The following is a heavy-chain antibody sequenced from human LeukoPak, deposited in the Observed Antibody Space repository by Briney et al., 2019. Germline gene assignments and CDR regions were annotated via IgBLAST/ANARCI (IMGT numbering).Heavy chain of an antibody. CDR3: ASSQLGQEYYYYMDV. V-gene: IGHV1-46*01. Sequence: GASVKVSCKASGYTFTDSYMHWVRQAPGQGLEWMGIINPSGNSTAYAQKFQGRVTMTRDMSTSTIYMELSSLRSEDTAVYFCASSQLGQEYYYYMDVWGTGTTVTVSS. CDR2: INPSGNST. CDR1: GYTFTDSY. D-gene: IGHD6-6*01. J-gene: IGHJ6*03.